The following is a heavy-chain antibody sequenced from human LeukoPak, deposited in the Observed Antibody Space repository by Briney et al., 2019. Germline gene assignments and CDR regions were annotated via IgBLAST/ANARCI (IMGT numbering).Heavy chain of an antibody. CDR2: ISAYNGNT. V-gene: IGHV1-18*01. D-gene: IGHD6-19*01. J-gene: IGHJ4*02. Sequence: ASVKDSCKASGYTFTSYGISWVRQAPGQGLEWMGWISAYNGNTNYAQKLQGRVTMTTDTSTSTAYMEKRSLRSDDTAVYCCTEVLLGGWYFSPGPHDYWGQGTLVAVSS. CDR1: GYTFTSYG. CDR3: TEVLLGGWYFSPGPHDY.